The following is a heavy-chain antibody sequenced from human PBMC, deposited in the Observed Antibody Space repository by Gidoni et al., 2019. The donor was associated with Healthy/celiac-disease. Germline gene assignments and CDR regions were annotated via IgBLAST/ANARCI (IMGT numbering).Heavy chain of an antibody. CDR3: ARERPGKGGYDSLDY. V-gene: IGHV1-2*02. Sequence: QVQLVQSGAEVKKPGASVKVSCKASGYTFTGYYMHWGRQAPGQGLEWMGWINPNRGGTNYAQKFQGRVTMTRDKSISTAYMELSRLRSDDTAVYYCARERPGKGGYDSLDYWGQGTLVTVSS. J-gene: IGHJ4*02. CDR2: INPNRGGT. D-gene: IGHD5-12*01. CDR1: GYTFTGYY.